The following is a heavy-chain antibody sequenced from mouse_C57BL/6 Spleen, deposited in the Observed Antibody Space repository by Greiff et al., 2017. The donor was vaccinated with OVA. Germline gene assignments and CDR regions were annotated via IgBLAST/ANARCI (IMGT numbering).Heavy chain of an antibody. CDR2: INPNNGGT. Sequence: EVKLMESGPELVKPGASVKIPCKASGYTFTDYNMDWVKQSHGKSLEWIGDINPNNGGTIYNQKFKGKATLTVDKSSSTAYMELRSLTSEDTAVYYCAREGGLRRRGYAMDYWGQGTSVTVSS. D-gene: IGHD2-4*01. CDR1: GYTFTDYN. J-gene: IGHJ4*01. CDR3: AREGGLRRRGYAMDY. V-gene: IGHV1-18*01.